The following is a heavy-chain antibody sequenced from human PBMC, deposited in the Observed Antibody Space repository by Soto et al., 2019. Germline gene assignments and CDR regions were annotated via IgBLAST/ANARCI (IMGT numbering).Heavy chain of an antibody. CDR3: ATHLSPPSGWGADAAYNWFDH. J-gene: IGHJ5*02. V-gene: IGHV5-51*01. CDR2: IYPGDSDT. D-gene: IGHD1-26*01. Sequence: GESLKISCKGSGYSFTSYWIGWVRQMPGKGLEWMGIIYPGDSDTRYSPSFQGQVTISADKSISTAYLQWSSLKASDTAMYYCATHLSPPSGWGADAAYNWFDHWGQGTLLTVSS. CDR1: GYSFTSYW.